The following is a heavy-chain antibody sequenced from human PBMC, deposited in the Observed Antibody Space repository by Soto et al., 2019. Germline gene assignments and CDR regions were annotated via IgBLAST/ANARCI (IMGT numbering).Heavy chain of an antibody. CDR2: IYYSGST. V-gene: IGHV4-39*01. CDR3: ARHRHQGRIVLVPAVTDY. CDR1: GGSISSSSYY. D-gene: IGHD2-2*01. J-gene: IGHJ4*02. Sequence: QLQLQESGPGLVKPSETLSLTCTVSGGSISSSSYYWGWIRQPPGKGLEWIGSIYYSGSTYYNPSLKSRVTISVDTSKNQFSLKLSSVTAADTAVYYCARHRHQGRIVLVPAVTDYWGQGTLVTVSS.